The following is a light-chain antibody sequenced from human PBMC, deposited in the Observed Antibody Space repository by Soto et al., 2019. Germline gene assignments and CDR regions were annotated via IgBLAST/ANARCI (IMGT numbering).Light chain of an antibody. CDR3: QQRSSWPPEFT. CDR1: QSINSY. Sequence: IVLTQSPATLSLSPGEKATLSCRASQSINSYLAWYQQKPGQAPRLLIFDASHRASGIPPRFSGSGSGTDFTLTISSLETEDSAVYYCQQRSSWPPEFTFGQGTRVEIK. V-gene: IGKV3-11*01. CDR2: DAS. J-gene: IGKJ2*01.